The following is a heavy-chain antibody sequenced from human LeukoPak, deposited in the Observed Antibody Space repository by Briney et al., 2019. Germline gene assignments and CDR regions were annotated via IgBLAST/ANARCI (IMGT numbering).Heavy chain of an antibody. CDR1: GGSISSGGYY. D-gene: IGHD6-6*01. V-gene: IGHV4-30-2*01. CDR3: AREGRQLVDY. J-gene: IGHJ4*02. CDR2: IYHSGST. Sequence: SQTLSLTCTVSGGSISSGGYYWSWIRQPPGKGLEWIGYIYHSGSTYYNPSLKSRVTISVDRSKNQFSLKLSSVTAADTAVYYCAREGRQLVDYWGQGTLVTVSS.